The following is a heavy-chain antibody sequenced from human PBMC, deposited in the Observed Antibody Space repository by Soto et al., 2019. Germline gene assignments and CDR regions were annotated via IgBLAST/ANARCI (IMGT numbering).Heavy chain of an antibody. V-gene: IGHV6-1*01. CDR2: TYYTSQWKN. J-gene: IGHJ3*02. CDR3: ARQFYSSGRIGYDI. Sequence: PSQTLSVTCAISWDSVSTNSVTWNWIRQSPSRGLEWLGKTYYTSQWKNVCAGSVKSRIAINPDTSKNQLSLQLNSVTPEDTAVYYCARQFYSSGRIGYDIWGQGTMVTVSS. CDR1: WDSVSTNSVT. D-gene: IGHD6-19*01.